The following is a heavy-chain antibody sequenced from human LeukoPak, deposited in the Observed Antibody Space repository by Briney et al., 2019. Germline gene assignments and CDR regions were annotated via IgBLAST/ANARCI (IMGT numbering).Heavy chain of an antibody. J-gene: IGHJ4*02. D-gene: IGHD3-22*01. CDR2: MYYSGST. V-gene: IGHV4-59*12. CDR1: DGSISSYY. Sequence: SETLSLTCTVSDGSISSYYWSWVRQPPGKGLEWIGYMYYSGSTNYNPSLKSRVTISVDTSKNQFSLKLTSVTAADTAVYYCARGDSSGYPDYWGQGSLVTVSS. CDR3: ARGDSSGYPDY.